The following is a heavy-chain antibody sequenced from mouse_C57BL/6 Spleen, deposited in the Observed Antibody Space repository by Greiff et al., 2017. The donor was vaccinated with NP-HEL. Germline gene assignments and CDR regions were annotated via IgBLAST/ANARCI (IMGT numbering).Heavy chain of an antibody. CDR2: FYPGSGSI. J-gene: IGHJ3*01. D-gene: IGHD2-5*01. Sequence: QVQLQQSGAELVKPGASVKLSCKASGYTFTEYTIHWVKQRSGQGLEWIGWFYPGSGSIKYNEKFKDKATLTADKSSSTVYMELSRLTSEDSAVYFCARHEEPYYSNYVAWFAYWGQGTLVTVSA. CDR1: GYTFTEYT. CDR3: ARHEEPYYSNYVAWFAY. V-gene: IGHV1-62-2*01.